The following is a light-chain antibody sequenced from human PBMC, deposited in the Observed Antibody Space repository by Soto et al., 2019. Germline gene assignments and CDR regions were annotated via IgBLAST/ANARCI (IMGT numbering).Light chain of an antibody. CDR3: QSCDSGLSGQV. Sequence: QSVLTQPPSVSGAPGQTVTISCTGSSSNIGAGYDVYWYQQLPGTAPKVLIYGNSNRPSGVPDRFSGSNSGTSTSLALSGFAVEDEDDYYCQSCDSGLSGQVFGNGTKLTVL. CDR2: GNS. CDR1: SSNIGAGYD. J-gene: IGLJ2*01. V-gene: IGLV1-40*01.